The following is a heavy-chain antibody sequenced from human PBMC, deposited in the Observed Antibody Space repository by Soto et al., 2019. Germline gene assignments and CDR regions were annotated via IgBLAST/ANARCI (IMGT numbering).Heavy chain of an antibody. J-gene: IGHJ6*02. CDR2: INPNSGGT. V-gene: IGHV1-2*02. CDR1: GYTFTGYY. Sequence: QVQLVQSGAEVKKPGASVKVSCKASGYTFTGYYMHWVRQAPGQGLEWMGWINPNSGGTNYAQKCQGRVTMTRDTSISTAYMERSRLGSDDTAVYYCARSPLNEGSGWYHVPRDYYYYGMDVWGQGTTVTVSS. CDR3: ARSPLNEGSGWYHVPRDYYYYGMDV. D-gene: IGHD6-19*01.